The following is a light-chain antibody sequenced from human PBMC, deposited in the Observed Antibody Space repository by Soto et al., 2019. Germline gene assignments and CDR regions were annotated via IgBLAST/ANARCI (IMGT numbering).Light chain of an antibody. J-gene: IGKJ4*01. Sequence: EIMMTQSPATLSVSPGERATLSGRASQSVSSNLAWYQQKPGHPPRLLIYGASTRATGIPARFSGSGSGTEFTLTISSLLSEDFATYYCQQYNNWPLTFGGGTKVEIK. V-gene: IGKV3-15*01. CDR3: QQYNNWPLT. CDR1: QSVSSN. CDR2: GAS.